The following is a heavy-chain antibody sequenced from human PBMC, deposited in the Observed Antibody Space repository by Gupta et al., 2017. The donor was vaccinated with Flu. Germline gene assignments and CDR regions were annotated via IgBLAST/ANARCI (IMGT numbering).Heavy chain of an antibody. D-gene: IGHD4-17*01. V-gene: IGHV1-69*01. CDR3: ARGGGTTVTTFDP. Sequence: QVHLVQSGAEVKKPGSSVKVSCKASGGTFSRYAITWVRQAPGQVLEWMGGISPFFCTANYAQKFQDRVTITADDSTSTAYMELSSLRSEDTAVYYCARGGGTTVTTFDPWGQGTLVIVSS. CDR1: GGTFSRYA. CDR2: ISPFFCTA. J-gene: IGHJ5*02.